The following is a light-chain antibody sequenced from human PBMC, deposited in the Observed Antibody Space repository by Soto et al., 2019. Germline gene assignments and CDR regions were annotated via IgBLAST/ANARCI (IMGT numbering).Light chain of an antibody. CDR3: QQYGSSPQT. CDR1: QSVSSSY. Sequence: EIVLTQSPGTLSLSPGERATLSCRASQSVSSSYLAWYQQKPGQAPRLLIYGASSRATGIPDRFSGSGSGTDFTLTISRLEPEDFAVYYCQQYGSSPQTFGQGTRLDMK. V-gene: IGKV3-20*01. CDR2: GAS. J-gene: IGKJ5*01.